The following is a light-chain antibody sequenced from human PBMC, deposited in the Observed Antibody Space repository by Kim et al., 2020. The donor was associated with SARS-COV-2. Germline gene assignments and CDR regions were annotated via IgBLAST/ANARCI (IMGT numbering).Light chain of an antibody. CDR3: QQINSYPLT. Sequence: DIQLTQSPSFLSASVGDRVTITCRASQGISSYLAWYQQKAGKAPRLLIYAASTLLSGVPSRFSGGGSGTEFTLTISSLQPEDFATYYCQQINSYPLTFGGGTKVDIK. V-gene: IGKV1-9*01. CDR1: QGISSY. J-gene: IGKJ4*01. CDR2: AAS.